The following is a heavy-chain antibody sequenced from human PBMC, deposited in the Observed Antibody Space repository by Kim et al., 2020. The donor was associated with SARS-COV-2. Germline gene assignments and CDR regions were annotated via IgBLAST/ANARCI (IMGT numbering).Heavy chain of an antibody. D-gene: IGHD4-17*01. J-gene: IGHJ4*02. V-gene: IGHV3-53*01. CDR3: AKTVTTGNYDS. Sequence: FYAESVKGRFTISRDKPENTVYLQMNSLGAEDTAVYYCAKTVTTGNYDSWGQGTLVTVSS.